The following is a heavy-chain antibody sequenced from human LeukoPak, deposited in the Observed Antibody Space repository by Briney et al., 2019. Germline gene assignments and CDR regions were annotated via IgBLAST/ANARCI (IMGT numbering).Heavy chain of an antibody. CDR1: GFTFSSYA. CDR3: AREGSGVGTYFDL. D-gene: IGHD4-23*01. J-gene: IGHJ2*01. Sequence: GGSLRLSCAASGFTFSSYAMHWVRQAPGKGLEWVAIISYDGNNKYYADSVKGRFNISRDNVKNSLYLQMNSLRAEDTALYYCAREGSGVGTYFDLWGRGTLVTVSS. CDR2: ISYDGNNK. V-gene: IGHV3-30*04.